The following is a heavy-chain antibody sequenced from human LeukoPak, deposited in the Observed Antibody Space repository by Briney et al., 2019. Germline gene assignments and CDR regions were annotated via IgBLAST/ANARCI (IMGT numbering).Heavy chain of an antibody. D-gene: IGHD2-2*02. J-gene: IGHJ4*02. CDR2: IYHSGST. CDR1: GYSISSGYY. Sequence: PSETLSLTCAVSGYSISSGYYWGWIRQRPGKGLEWIGSIYHSGSTYYNPSLKSRVTISVDTSKNQFSLKLGSVTAADTAVYYCARSPDCSSTSCYKGIYYFDYWGQGTLVTVSS. CDR3: ARSPDCSSTSCYKGIYYFDY. V-gene: IGHV4-38-2*01.